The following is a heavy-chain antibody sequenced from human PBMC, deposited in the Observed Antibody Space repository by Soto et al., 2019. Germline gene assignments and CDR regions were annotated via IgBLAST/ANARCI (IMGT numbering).Heavy chain of an antibody. Sequence: GGSLRLSCAASGFSFITYWMSWVRQAPGKGLEWVATVRQDGSEIHYVDSVKGRFTISRDNAKNSLSLQMNSLRAEDKAVYYSARGCGSYSCPYYFDCWGQGTQVTVSS. D-gene: IGHD2-2*01. CDR3: ARGCGSYSCPYYFDC. V-gene: IGHV3-7*01. J-gene: IGHJ4*02. CDR2: VRQDGSEI. CDR1: GFSFITYW.